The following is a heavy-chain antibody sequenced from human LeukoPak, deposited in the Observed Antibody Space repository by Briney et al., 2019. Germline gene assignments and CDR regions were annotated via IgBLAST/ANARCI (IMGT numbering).Heavy chain of an antibody. Sequence: SETLSLTCTVSGGSVSSGSYYWSWIRQPPGKGLEWIGYIYYSGSANYSPSLKSRVTISVDTSKNQFSLKLTSVTAADTAVYYCARGFGDWGLSWFDPWGQGTLVTVSS. D-gene: IGHD3-10*01. J-gene: IGHJ5*02. CDR3: ARGFGDWGLSWFDP. CDR2: IYYSGSA. CDR1: GGSVSSGSYY. V-gene: IGHV4-61*01.